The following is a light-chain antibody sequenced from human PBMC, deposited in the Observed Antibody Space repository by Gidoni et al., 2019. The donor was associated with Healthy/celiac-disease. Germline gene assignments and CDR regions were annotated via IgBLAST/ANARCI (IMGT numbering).Light chain of an antibody. Sequence: EIVMTQSPATLSVSPGERATLSCRASQSVSSNLAGYQQKPGQAPRLLIYGASTRATGIPARFSGSGSGTEFTLTISSLQSEDFAVYYCQQYNNWSALTFXGXTKVEIK. J-gene: IGKJ4*01. CDR1: QSVSSN. CDR2: GAS. CDR3: QQYNNWSALT. V-gene: IGKV3-15*01.